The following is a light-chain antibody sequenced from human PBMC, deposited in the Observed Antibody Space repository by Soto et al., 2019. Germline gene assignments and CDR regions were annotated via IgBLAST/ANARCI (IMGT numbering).Light chain of an antibody. CDR1: ASVAIN. Sequence: EIVMMQSPLPLSASAVERALFSCMASASVAINISWYQQKPCQSPRLLVYDASTRATSIPARFSGSGSWTEYTLTIITRQPEDFAVYYCQQHYQWPSYTFGQGTKVDIK. V-gene: IGKV3-15*01. CDR3: QQHYQWPSYT. J-gene: IGKJ2*01. CDR2: DAS.